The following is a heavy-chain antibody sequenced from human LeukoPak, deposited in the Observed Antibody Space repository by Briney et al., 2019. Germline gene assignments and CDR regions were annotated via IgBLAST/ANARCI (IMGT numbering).Heavy chain of an antibody. CDR1: GYTFTSFD. V-gene: IGHV1-18*01. D-gene: IGHD3-22*01. Sequence: ASVKVSCKASGYTFTSFDIHWVRQAPGQGLEWMGWISAYNGNTNYAQKLQGRVTMTTDTSTSTAYMELRSLRSDDTAVYFCARDASGYYDSSGYLYWGQGTLVTVSS. J-gene: IGHJ4*02. CDR2: ISAYNGNT. CDR3: ARDASGYYDSSGYLY.